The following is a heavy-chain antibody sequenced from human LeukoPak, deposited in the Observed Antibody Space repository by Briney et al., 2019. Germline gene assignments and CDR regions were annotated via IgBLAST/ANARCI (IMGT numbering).Heavy chain of an antibody. D-gene: IGHD6-19*01. CDR3: ARDWDDSSGWFTYYYYGMDV. J-gene: IGHJ6*02. CDR1: GFTFSSYA. CDR2: ISYDGSNK. Sequence: GRSLRLSCAASGFTFSSYAMHWVRQAPGKGLEWVAVISYDGSNKYYADSVKGRFTISRDNSKNTLYLQMNSLRAEDTAVYYCARDWDDSSGWFTYYYYGMDVWGQGTTVTVSS. V-gene: IGHV3-30-3*01.